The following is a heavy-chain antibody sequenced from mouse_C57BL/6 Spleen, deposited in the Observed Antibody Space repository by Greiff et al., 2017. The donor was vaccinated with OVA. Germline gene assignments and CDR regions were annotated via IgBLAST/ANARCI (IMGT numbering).Heavy chain of an antibody. V-gene: IGHV1-18*01. J-gene: IGHJ1*03. CDR3: ARRFYYYGSLWYFDV. CDR2: INPNNGGT. Sequence: EVHLVESGPELVKPGASVKIPCKASGYTFTDYNMDWVKQSHGKSLEWIGDINPNNGGTIYNQKFKGKATLTVDKSSSTAYMELRSLTSEDTAVYYCARRFYYYGSLWYFDVWGTGTTVTVSS. CDR1: GYTFTDYN. D-gene: IGHD1-1*01.